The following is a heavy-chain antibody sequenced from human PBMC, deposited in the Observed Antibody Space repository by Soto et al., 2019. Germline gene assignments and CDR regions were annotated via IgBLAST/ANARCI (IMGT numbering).Heavy chain of an antibody. Sequence: PGGSLRLSCAASGFTFSDYYMSWIRQAPGNGLEWVSYISSSSSYTNYADSVKGRFTISRDNAKNSLYLQMNSLRAEDTAVYYCARGPRIQIWLIRERNFDYWGQGTLVTVSS. V-gene: IGHV3-11*05. CDR2: ISSSSSYT. J-gene: IGHJ4*02. CDR3: ARGPRIQIWLIRERNFDY. D-gene: IGHD5-18*01. CDR1: GFTFSDYY.